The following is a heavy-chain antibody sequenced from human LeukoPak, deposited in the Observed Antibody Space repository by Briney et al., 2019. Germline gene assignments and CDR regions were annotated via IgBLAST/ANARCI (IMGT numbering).Heavy chain of an antibody. CDR3: ARAATGYSSSWAPEIDP. Sequence: SETLSLTCTVSGGSISSSSYYWGWIRQPPGKGLEWIGSIYYSGSTYYNPSLKSQVTISVDTSKNQFSLQLNSVTPEDTAVYYCARAATGYSSSWAPEIDPWGQGTLVTVSS. V-gene: IGHV4-39*01. CDR2: IYYSGST. J-gene: IGHJ5*02. CDR1: GGSISSSSYY. D-gene: IGHD6-13*01.